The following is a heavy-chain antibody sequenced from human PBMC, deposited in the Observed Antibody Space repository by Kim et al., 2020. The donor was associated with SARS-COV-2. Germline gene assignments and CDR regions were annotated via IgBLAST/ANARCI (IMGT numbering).Heavy chain of an antibody. V-gene: IGHV1-69*13. J-gene: IGHJ5*02. Sequence: SVKVSCKASGDTFSSFAIRWVRQAPGQGLEWMGGIIPVYGTANYAQKFQGRVTITADESTSTAYMELSSLRSEDTAVYYCAREGPNTLSTIFGVVPKVWFDPWGQGTLVTVAS. CDR1: GDTFSSFA. CDR2: IIPVYGTA. CDR3: AREGPNTLSTIFGVVPKVWFDP. D-gene: IGHD3-3*01.